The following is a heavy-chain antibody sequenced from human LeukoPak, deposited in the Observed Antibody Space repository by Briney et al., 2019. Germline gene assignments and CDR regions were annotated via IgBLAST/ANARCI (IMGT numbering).Heavy chain of an antibody. V-gene: IGHV4-59*01. CDR1: GGSISSYY. CDR2: IYYSGST. D-gene: IGHD2-15*01. J-gene: IGHJ6*03. Sequence: PSETLSLTCNVSGGSISSYYWSWIRQPPGKGLEWIGYIYYSGSTNYNPSLKSRVTISVDTSKNQFSLKLSSVTAADTAVYYCARDRKLVVANYYYYYMDVWGKGTTVTVSS. CDR3: ARDRKLVVANYYYYYMDV.